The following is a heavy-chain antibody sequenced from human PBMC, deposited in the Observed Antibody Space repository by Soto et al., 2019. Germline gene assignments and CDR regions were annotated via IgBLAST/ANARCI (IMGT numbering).Heavy chain of an antibody. V-gene: IGHV4-39*01. J-gene: IGHJ4*02. CDR2: IDYSGGT. Sequence: SETLSLTCTVSGGSISSSSYYWGWIRQPPGKGLEWIGSIDYSGGTYYNPSPKSRVTISVDTSKNQFSLKLSSVTAADTAVYYCARHQYDYIWGSSSYWGQGTLVTVSS. D-gene: IGHD3-16*01. CDR1: GGSISSSSYY. CDR3: ARHQYDYIWGSSSY.